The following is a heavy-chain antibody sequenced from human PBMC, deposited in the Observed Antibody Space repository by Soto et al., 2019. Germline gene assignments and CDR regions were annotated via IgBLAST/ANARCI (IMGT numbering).Heavy chain of an antibody. Sequence: EVQLVESGGGLVQPGGSLRLSCAASGFTFSSYWMHWVRQAPGKGLVWVSRINSDGSSTSYADSVKGRFTISRDNAKNPLYQQMNSLSAEDTAVYSCARGGSLNWYFDLWGRGTLVTVSS. CDR3: ARGGSLNWYFDL. J-gene: IGHJ2*01. V-gene: IGHV3-74*01. CDR2: INSDGSST. CDR1: GFTFSSYW. D-gene: IGHD1-26*01.